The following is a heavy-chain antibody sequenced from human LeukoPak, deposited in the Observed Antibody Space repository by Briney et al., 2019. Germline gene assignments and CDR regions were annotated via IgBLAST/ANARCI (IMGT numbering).Heavy chain of an antibody. J-gene: IGHJ5*02. CDR3: AKELRYDFWSGYLRLGFDWFDP. CDR1: GFTFSSYA. CDR2: ISGSGGST. Sequence: VGSLRLSCAASGFTFSSYAMSWVRQAPGEGLEWVSAISGSGGSTYYADSVKGRFTISRDNSKNTLYLQMNSLRAEDTAVYYCAKELRYDFWSGYLRLGFDWFDPWGQGTLVTVSS. V-gene: IGHV3-23*01. D-gene: IGHD3-3*01.